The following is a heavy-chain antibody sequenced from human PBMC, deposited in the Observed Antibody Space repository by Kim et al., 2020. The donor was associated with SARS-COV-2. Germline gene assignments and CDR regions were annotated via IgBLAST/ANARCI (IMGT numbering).Heavy chain of an antibody. V-gene: IGHV1-69*01. D-gene: IGHD5-12*01. Sequence: NYPQKFRGRVTITADGSTNTVYLELSGLSSEDTAVYYCARYSGHDYDYFNYWGQGTLVTVSS. J-gene: IGHJ4*02. CDR3: ARYSGHDYDYFNY.